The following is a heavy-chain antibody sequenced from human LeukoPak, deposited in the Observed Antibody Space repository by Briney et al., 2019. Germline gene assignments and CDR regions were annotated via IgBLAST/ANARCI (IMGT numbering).Heavy chain of an antibody. J-gene: IGHJ4*02. CDR1: GFTSTSYS. V-gene: IGHV3-21*01. Sequence: GGCLRLSRAASGFTSTSYSMNWVRQAPGKGLEWVSSISSSSSYIYYTDSVKGRFTISRDNAKNSLYLQMNSLRAEDTAVYYCARDQFSRSSGYDQDSDYWGQGTLVTVSS. CDR3: ARDQFSRSSGYDQDSDY. D-gene: IGHD5-12*01. CDR2: ISSSSSYI.